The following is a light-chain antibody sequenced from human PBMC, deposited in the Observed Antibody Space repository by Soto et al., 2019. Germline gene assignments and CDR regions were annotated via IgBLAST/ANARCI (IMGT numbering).Light chain of an antibody. V-gene: IGKV3-20*01. CDR2: GAS. CDR1: QIISSTY. CDR3: QQYGHSPET. J-gene: IGKJ2*01. Sequence: EIVLTQSPGTLSLSPGERATLSCRASQIISSTYLTWYQQKPGQAPRLLIYGASSRATGIPDRFSGSGSGTDFTLTISRLDPEDFAVYYCQQYGHSPETFGQGTKLEIK.